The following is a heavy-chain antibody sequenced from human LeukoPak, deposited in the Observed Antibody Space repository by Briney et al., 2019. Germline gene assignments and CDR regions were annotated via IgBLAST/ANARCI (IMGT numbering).Heavy chain of an antibody. CDR2: TYYRSKWIS. CDR1: GDSVSSNSAA. D-gene: IGHD1/OR15-1a*01. V-gene: IGHV6-1*01. J-gene: IGHJ4*02. CDR3: ARKGTVTTPFDY. Sequence: SQTLSLTCAVSGDSVSSNSAAWNWIRQSPSRGLEWLGRTYYRSKWISDYAVSVKSRITINADTSKNQFSLQVNSVTPEDTAVYYCARKGTVTTPFDYWGQGILVTVSS.